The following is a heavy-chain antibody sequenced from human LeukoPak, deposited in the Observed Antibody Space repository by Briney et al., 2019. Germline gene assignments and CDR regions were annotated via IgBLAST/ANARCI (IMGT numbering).Heavy chain of an antibody. V-gene: IGHV4-61*02. Sequence: SQTLSLTCTVSGGSISSGSYYGSWIRQPAGKGLEWIGRIYTSGSTNYNPSLKSRVTISVDTSKNQFSLKLSSVTAADTAVYYCASAKLGYCSSTSCYAADYWGQGTLVTVSS. D-gene: IGHD2-2*01. CDR2: IYTSGST. CDR3: ASAKLGYCSSTSCYAADY. J-gene: IGHJ4*02. CDR1: GGSISSGSYY.